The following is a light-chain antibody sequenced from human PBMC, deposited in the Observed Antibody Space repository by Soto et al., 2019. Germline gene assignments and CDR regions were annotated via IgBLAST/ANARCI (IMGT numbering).Light chain of an antibody. CDR3: QQYNNWPLT. Sequence: EIVLTQSPVTLSLSPGEGATLSCKASQSIDTNLGWYQQKPGQVPRLLIYDASLRATGIPARFTGSGSGTDFTLTISSLEPEDFAVYYCQQYNNWPLTFGQGTRLEIK. CDR1: QSIDTN. CDR2: DAS. V-gene: IGKV3-11*01. J-gene: IGKJ5*01.